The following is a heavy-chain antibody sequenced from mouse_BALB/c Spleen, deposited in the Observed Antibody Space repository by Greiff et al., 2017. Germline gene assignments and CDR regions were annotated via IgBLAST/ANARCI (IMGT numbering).Heavy chain of an antibody. J-gene: IGHJ1*01. D-gene: IGHD2-2*01. CDR2: ISCYNGAT. V-gene: IGHV1S34*01. Sequence: LVKPGASVKISCTASGYTFTGYYMHWVKQSHGKSLEWIGYISCYNGATSYNQKFKGKATFTVDKSSSTAYMQFNSLTSEDSAVYYCARRAGYRWYFDVWGEGTTVTVSS. CDR1: GYTFTGYY. CDR3: ARRAGYRWYFDV.